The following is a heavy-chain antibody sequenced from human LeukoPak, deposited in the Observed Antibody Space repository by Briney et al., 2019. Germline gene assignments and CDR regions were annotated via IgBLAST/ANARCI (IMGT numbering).Heavy chain of an antibody. V-gene: IGHV3-7*01. CDR1: GFTFSSYW. CDR2: IKQDGSEK. CDR3: ARSFGRGAYCGGDCYLFY. J-gene: IGHJ4*02. Sequence: GGSLRLSCAASGFTFSSYWMSWVRQAPGKGLEWVANIKQDGSEKYYVDSVKGRFTISRDNAKNSLYLQMNSLRAEDTAVYYCARSFGRGAYCGGDCYLFYWGQGTLVTVSS. D-gene: IGHD2-21*02.